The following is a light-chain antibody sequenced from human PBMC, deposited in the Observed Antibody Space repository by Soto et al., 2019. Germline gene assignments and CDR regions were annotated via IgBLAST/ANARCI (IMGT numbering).Light chain of an antibody. V-gene: IGKV3-20*01. J-gene: IGKJ1*01. CDR3: QHYNSYSEA. CDR2: GAS. CDR1: QSVSSSY. Sequence: EIVLTQSPATLSLSPGERATLSCRASQSVSSSYLAWYQQKPGQAPRLLIYGASSRATDIPDRFRGSGSGTDFTLTISSLQPDDFATYYCQHYNSYSEAFGQGTKVDIK.